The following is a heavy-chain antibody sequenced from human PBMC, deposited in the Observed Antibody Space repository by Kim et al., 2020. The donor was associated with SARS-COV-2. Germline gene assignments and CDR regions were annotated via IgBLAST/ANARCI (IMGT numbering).Heavy chain of an antibody. CDR1: GYTFIGYY. D-gene: IGHD3-16*01. CDR3: ARGGGKWNFDY. V-gene: IGHV1-2*06. Sequence: ASVKVSCKASGYTFIGYYIYWVRQARGQGLEWMGRINPNTGVTNYAQKFQGRVTMTRDTSISTVYMELRTLRSDDTAVYHCARGGGKWNFDYWGQGTLVT. J-gene: IGHJ4*02. CDR2: INPNTGVT.